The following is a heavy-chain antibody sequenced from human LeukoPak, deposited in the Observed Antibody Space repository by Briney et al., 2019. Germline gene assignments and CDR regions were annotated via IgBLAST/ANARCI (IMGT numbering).Heavy chain of an antibody. CDR3: ARDIRWFGELSYNWFDP. V-gene: IGHV4-4*07. J-gene: IGHJ5*02. Sequence: SETLSLTCAVYGGSFSGYYWSWIRQPPGKGLEWIGRIYTSGSTNYNPSLKSRVTMSVDTSKNQFSLKLSSVTAADTAVYYCARDIRWFGELSYNWFDPWGQGTLVTVSS. D-gene: IGHD3-10*01. CDR1: GGSFSGYY. CDR2: IYTSGST.